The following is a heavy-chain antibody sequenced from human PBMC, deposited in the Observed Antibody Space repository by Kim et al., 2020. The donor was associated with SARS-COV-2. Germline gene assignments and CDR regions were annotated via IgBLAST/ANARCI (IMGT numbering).Heavy chain of an antibody. D-gene: IGHD3-10*01. J-gene: IGHJ6*02. CDR2: IYYSGST. Sequence: SETLSLTCTVSGGSISSSSYYWGWIRQPPGKGLEWIGSIYYSGSTYYNPSLKSRVTLSVDTSKNQFSLKLSSVTAADTAVYYCAGGSGGYSFGEGAKASCGSWYSASTYYAFDVGGQGTTVTVSS. CDR1: GGSISSSSYY. CDR3: AGGSGGYSFGEGAKASCGSWYSASTYYAFDV. V-gene: IGHV4-39*01.